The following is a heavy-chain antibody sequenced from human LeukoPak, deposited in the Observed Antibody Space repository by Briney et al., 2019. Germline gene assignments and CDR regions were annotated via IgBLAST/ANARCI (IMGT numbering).Heavy chain of an antibody. J-gene: IGHJ4*02. V-gene: IGHV4-59*08. Sequence: SETLSLTCTVSGGSISSYYWSWIRQPPGKGLEWIGYIYYSGSTNYNPSLKSRVTISVDTSKNQFSLKLSSVTAADTAVYYCARGASSFYDSSGHPYFFDYWGQGTLVTVSS. CDR3: ARGASSFYDSSGHPYFFDY. CDR1: GGSISSYY. D-gene: IGHD3-22*01. CDR2: IYYSGST.